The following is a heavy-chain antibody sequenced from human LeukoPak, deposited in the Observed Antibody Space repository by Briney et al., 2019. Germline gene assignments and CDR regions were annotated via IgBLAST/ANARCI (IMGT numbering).Heavy chain of an antibody. CDR1: GGSISSGSYY. V-gene: IGHV4-61*02. CDR3: ARDLERRGNNWYHYYMDV. J-gene: IGHJ6*03. Sequence: PSQTLSLTCTVSGGSISSGSYYWSWIRQPAGKGLEWIGRIYTSGSTNYNPSLKSRVTISVDTSKNQFSLKLSSVTAADTAVYYCARDLERRGNNWYHYYMDVWGKGTTVTVSS. CDR2: IYTSGST. D-gene: IGHD1-20*01.